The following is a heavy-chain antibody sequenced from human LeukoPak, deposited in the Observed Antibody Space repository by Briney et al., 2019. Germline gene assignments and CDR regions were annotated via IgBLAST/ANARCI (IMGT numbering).Heavy chain of an antibody. D-gene: IGHD5-12*01. Sequence: GGSLRLSCAASGFTFSSYAMHWVRQAPGKGLEWVTTISYDGSNNYYADSVKGRFTISRDNSKNTLYLQMNSPRAEDTAVYYCARGRNIVATSGYFDFWGQGTLVTVSS. CDR1: GFTFSSYA. CDR2: ISYDGSNN. V-gene: IGHV3-30-3*01. CDR3: ARGRNIVATSGYFDF. J-gene: IGHJ4*02.